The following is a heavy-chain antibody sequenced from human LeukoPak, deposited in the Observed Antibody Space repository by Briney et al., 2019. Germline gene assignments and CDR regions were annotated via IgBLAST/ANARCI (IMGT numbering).Heavy chain of an antibody. CDR2: ISYDGSNK. CDR3: ARDRRGSENYHYFDY. Sequence: GGSLSLCCAASGFTFSSYGMHWDRQAPGKGLEWVAVISYDGSNKYYADSVKGRFTISRDNSKNTLYLQMNSLRAEDTAVYYCARDRRGSENYHYFDYWGQGTLVTVSS. V-gene: IGHV3-30*03. D-gene: IGHD3-10*01. J-gene: IGHJ4*02. CDR1: GFTFSSYG.